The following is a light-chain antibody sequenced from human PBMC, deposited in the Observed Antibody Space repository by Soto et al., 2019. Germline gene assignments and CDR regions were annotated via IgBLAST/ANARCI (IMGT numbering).Light chain of an antibody. CDR3: QQYGSSSWT. Sequence: EIVLTQSPGTLSLSPGERATLSCRASQSVSSSYLAWYQQKPGQAPRILIYGASSRATGIPDRFSGSGSGTDFTLTISRLEPEDFAVYYWQQYGSSSWTFGQGPKVEIK. CDR1: QSVSSSY. CDR2: GAS. J-gene: IGKJ1*01. V-gene: IGKV3-20*01.